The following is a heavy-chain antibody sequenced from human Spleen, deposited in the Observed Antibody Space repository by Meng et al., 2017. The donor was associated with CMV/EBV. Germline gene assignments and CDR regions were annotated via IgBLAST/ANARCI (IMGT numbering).Heavy chain of an antibody. CDR3: AKSPSGSYIFDY. Sequence: GGSLRLSCAASGFAFSYYGMHWVRQAPGKGLEWVAVIWFDGSNKYYADSVKGRFTISRDNSKNTLYLQMNSLRAEDTAVYYCAKSPSGSYIFDYWGQGTLVTVSS. D-gene: IGHD1-26*01. CDR1: GFAFSYYG. J-gene: IGHJ4*02. CDR2: IWFDGSNK. V-gene: IGHV3-33*06.